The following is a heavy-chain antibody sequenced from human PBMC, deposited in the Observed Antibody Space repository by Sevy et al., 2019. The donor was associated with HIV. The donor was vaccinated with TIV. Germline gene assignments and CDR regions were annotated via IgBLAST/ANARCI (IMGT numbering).Heavy chain of an antibody. CDR3: ARDHPYYDFWSGSYFYYYYYGMDV. J-gene: IGHJ6*02. CDR1: GYTFTSYD. Sequence: ASVKVSCKASGYTFTSYDINWVRQATGQGLEWMGWMNPNSGNTGYAQKFQGRVTMTRNTSISTAYMELSSLRSEDTAVYYCARDHPYYDFWSGSYFYYYYYGMDVWGQGTTVTVSS. CDR2: MNPNSGNT. V-gene: IGHV1-8*01. D-gene: IGHD3-3*01.